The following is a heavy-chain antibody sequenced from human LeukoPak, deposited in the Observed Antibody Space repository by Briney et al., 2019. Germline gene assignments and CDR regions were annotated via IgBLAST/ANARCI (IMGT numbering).Heavy chain of an antibody. V-gene: IGHV3-33*06. D-gene: IGHD3-16*01. CDR3: AKEGDQFRGYLDA. CDR1: GFMFSRLG. Sequence: GRSLRLSCTASGFMFSRLGMQWVRQAPGEGLEWVAMIWHDGSVEEYADSVKGRFTISRDNSQNTLYLQMNSLRDDDTAVYYCAKEGDQFRGYLDAWGKGTTVTVSS. J-gene: IGHJ6*03. CDR2: IWHDGSVE.